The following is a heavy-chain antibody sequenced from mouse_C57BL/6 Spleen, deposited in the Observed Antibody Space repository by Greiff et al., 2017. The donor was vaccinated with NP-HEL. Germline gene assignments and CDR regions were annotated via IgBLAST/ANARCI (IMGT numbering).Heavy chain of an antibody. CDR2: INPNNGGT. V-gene: IGHV1-22*01. J-gene: IGHJ3*01. D-gene: IGHD3-1*01. CDR3: AREGLPGAWFAY. CDR1: GYTFTDYN. Sequence: VQLQQSGPELVKPGASVKMSCKASGYTFTDYNMHWVKQSHGKSLEWIGYINPNNGGTSYNQKFKGKATLTVNKSSSTAYMELRSLTSEDSAVYYCAREGLPGAWFAYWGQGTLVTVSA.